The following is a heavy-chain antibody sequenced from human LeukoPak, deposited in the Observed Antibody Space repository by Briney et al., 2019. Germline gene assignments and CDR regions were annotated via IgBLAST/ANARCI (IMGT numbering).Heavy chain of an antibody. J-gene: IGHJ5*02. CDR3: ARDPYRDNWFDP. CDR2: INHSGST. V-gene: IGHV4-34*01. D-gene: IGHD2-2*01. Sequence: PSETLSLTCAVYGGSFSGYYWSWIRQPPGKGLEWIGEINHSGSTNYNPSLKSRVTMSVDTSKNQFSLKLSSVTAADTAVYYCARDPYRDNWFDPWGQGTLVTVSS. CDR1: GGSFSGYY.